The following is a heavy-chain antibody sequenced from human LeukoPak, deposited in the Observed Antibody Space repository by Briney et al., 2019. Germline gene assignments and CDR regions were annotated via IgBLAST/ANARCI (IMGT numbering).Heavy chain of an antibody. V-gene: IGHV3-69-1*01. Sequence: PGGALRLSGVGSGFTFSSYAMTWFRQAPGKGLEGVSSISSNNNIYYADSVKGRFTISRDNAKNSLSLQMNSLRGEDTAVYYCGREDCNNVRCYGASDAWGQGTLVTVSS. J-gene: IGHJ5*02. CDR2: ISSNNNI. CDR3: GREDCNNVRCYGASDA. D-gene: IGHD2-2*01. CDR1: GFTFSSYA.